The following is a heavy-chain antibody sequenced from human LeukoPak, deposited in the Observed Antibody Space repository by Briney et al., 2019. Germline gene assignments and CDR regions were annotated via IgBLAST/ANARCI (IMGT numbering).Heavy chain of an antibody. Sequence: ASVTVSCKASGYTFTSYGISWVRQAPGQGLEWMGWISAYNGNTNYAQKLQGRVTMTTDTSTSTAYMELRSLRSDATAVYYCARDWDIVVVPAVYLRPGGDYYYMDVWGKGTTVTVSS. J-gene: IGHJ6*03. CDR2: ISAYNGNT. CDR3: ARDWDIVVVPAVYLRPGGDYYYMDV. CDR1: GYTFTSYG. D-gene: IGHD2-2*01. V-gene: IGHV1-18*01.